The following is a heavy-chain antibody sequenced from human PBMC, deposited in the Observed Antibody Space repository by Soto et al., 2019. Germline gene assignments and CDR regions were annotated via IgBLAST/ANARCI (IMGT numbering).Heavy chain of an antibody. CDR2: INHSGST. J-gene: IGHJ4*02. Sequence: SETLSLTCAVYGGSFSGYYWSWIRQPPGKGLEWIGEINHSGSTNYNPSLKSRVTISVDTSKNQFSLKLSSVTAADTAVYYCARGLRRGPFDYWGQGTLVTVSS. V-gene: IGHV4-34*01. CDR3: ARGLRRGPFDY. CDR1: GGSFSGYY.